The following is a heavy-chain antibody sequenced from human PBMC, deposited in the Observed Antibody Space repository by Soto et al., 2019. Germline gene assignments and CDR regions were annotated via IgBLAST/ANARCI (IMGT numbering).Heavy chain of an antibody. CDR3: ARDRGYCISTSCQVALFWFDP. CDR2: IPYDGSNK. CDR1: GFTFSSYA. Sequence: QVQLVESGGGVVQPGRSLRLSCAASGFTFSSYAMHWVRQAPGKGLEWVAVIPYDGSNKYYADSVKGRFTISRDNSKNTLYLQMNSLRAEDTAVYYCARDRGYCISTSCQVALFWFDPWGQGTLVTVSS. V-gene: IGHV3-30-3*01. J-gene: IGHJ5*02. D-gene: IGHD2-2*01.